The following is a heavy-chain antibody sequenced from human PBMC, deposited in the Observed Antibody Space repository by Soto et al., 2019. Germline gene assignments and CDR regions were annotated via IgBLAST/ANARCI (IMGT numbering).Heavy chain of an antibody. CDR1: GYTFTGYY. CDR3: AREDCSNTRCRNWFAP. V-gene: IGHV1-2*04. J-gene: IGHJ5*02. D-gene: IGHD2-2*01. CDR2: INLNSGGT. Sequence: QVQLVQSGAEVKKPGASVKVSCKASGYTFTGYYMHWVRQAPGQGLEWRGWINLNSGGTNYAQKFQGWVTMTRDTCISTADMELSRLRPDDTAVYYCAREDCSNTRCRNWFAPWGQGTLVTVSS.